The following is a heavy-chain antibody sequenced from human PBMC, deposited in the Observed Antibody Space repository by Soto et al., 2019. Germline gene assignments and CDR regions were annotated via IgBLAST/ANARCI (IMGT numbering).Heavy chain of an antibody. Sequence: QAQLVQSGAEVRKPGSSVRVSCRASGGPFTRYAVSWVRQAPGQGLEWIGGITPIAETTNSAQKFRGRLSITADESTDTVHMELRRLTSEDTAVYSCARVVAPGQTADPYAFDIWGQGSRVTVSS. D-gene: IGHD2-15*01. V-gene: IGHV1-69*01. CDR3: ARVVAPGQTADPYAFDI. J-gene: IGHJ3*02. CDR2: ITPIAETT. CDR1: GGPFTRYA.